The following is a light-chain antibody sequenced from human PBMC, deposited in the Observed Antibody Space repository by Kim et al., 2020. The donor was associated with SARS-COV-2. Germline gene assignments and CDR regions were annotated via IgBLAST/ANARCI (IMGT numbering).Light chain of an antibody. CDR1: TSNVGECYA. V-gene: IGLV1-40*01. CDR2: ADT. CDR3: QSYDTRVDSRV. J-gene: IGLJ3*02. Sequence: TFTATGGTSNVGECYAVHWYQHXPXTAPNPLFFADTNRPSGVPARFSASKSGIAVFLAISGLQAEDEGTYYCQSYDTRVDSRVFGRGTQLTVL.